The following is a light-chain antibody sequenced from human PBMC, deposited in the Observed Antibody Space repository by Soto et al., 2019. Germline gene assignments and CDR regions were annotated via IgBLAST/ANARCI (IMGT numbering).Light chain of an antibody. CDR2: WAS. Sequence: DIVMTQSPDSLAVSLGERATINCKSSQSLYNSNNLNYLAWYQQKPGQPPKLLLYWASTRESGVPDRFRGSGSGTDFTLTISSLQAADVAVYYCQQYHSNPSTFGQGTKLEI. CDR3: QQYHSNPST. CDR1: QSLYNSNNLNY. J-gene: IGKJ2*01. V-gene: IGKV4-1*01.